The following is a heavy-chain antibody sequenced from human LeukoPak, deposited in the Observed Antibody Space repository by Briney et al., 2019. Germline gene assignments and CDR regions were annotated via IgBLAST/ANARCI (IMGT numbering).Heavy chain of an antibody. V-gene: IGHV1-18*01. CDR2: ISAYNGNT. Sequence: ASVKVSCKASGYTFSSYGISLVRQAPGQGLEWMGWISAYNGNTKYAQKFQGRVTMTTDTSTSTAYMELRSLRSDDTAVYYCARTTFDTRGSGSQQLFDYWGQGTLVTVSS. D-gene: IGHD1-26*01. CDR1: GYTFSSYG. J-gene: IGHJ4*02. CDR3: ARTTFDTRGSGSQQLFDY.